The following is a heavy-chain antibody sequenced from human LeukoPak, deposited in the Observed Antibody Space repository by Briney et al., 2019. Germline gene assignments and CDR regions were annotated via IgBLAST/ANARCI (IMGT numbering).Heavy chain of an antibody. J-gene: IGHJ4*02. Sequence: PGRSLRLSCAASGFTFSSYGMHWVRQAPGKGLEWVAVIWYDGSNKYYADSVKGRFTISRDNSKNTLYLQMNSLRAEDTAVYYCARGLYYDFWSGYEGPFDYWGQGTLVTVSS. CDR1: GFTFSSYG. V-gene: IGHV3-33*01. D-gene: IGHD3-3*01. CDR2: IWYDGSNK. CDR3: ARGLYYDFWSGYEGPFDY.